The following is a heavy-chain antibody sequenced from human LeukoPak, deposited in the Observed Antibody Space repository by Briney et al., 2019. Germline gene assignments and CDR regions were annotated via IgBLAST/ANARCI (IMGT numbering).Heavy chain of an antibody. D-gene: IGHD1-26*01. CDR1: GSSFTSYW. Sequence: SGESLKISCKGSGSSFTSYWIGWVRQMPGKGLEWMGIIYPGDSDTRYSPSFQGQVTISADKSISTAYLQWSSLKASDTAMYYCARRPTSSGDIVGATFDYWGQGTLVTVSS. CDR3: ARRPTSSGDIVGATFDY. J-gene: IGHJ4*02. CDR2: IYPGDSDT. V-gene: IGHV5-51*01.